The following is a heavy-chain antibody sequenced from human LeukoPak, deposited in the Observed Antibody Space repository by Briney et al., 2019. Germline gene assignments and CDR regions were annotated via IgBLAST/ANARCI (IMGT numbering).Heavy chain of an antibody. J-gene: IGHJ4*02. CDR3: ARGVVLTGYPLDF. D-gene: IGHD3-9*01. V-gene: IGHV4-59*01. CDR2: IYYSGST. CDR1: GRSFSTYY. Sequence: SETLSLTCSVCGRSFSTYYWIWIRQPPGKGLEWIGFIYYSGSTDYNPSLKSRVTISVDTSKKQFSLKLSSVTAADTAVYYCARGVVLTGYPLDFWGRGTLVTVSS.